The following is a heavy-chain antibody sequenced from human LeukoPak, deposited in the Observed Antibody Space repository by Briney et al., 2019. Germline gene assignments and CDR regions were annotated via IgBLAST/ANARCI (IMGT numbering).Heavy chain of an antibody. CDR2: ISSSSSYI. V-gene: IGHV3-21*01. J-gene: IGHJ4*02. Sequence: GGSLRLSCAASGFTFSSSAMHWVRQSPGKGLEWVSSISSSSSYIYYADSVKGRFTISRDNAKNSLYLQMNSLRAEDTAVYYCARGAVGAIDYWGQGTLVTVSS. CDR1: GFTFSSSA. CDR3: ARGAVGAIDY. D-gene: IGHD1-26*01.